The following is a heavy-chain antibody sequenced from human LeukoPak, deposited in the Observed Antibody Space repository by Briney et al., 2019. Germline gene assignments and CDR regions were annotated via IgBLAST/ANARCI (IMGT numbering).Heavy chain of an antibody. V-gene: IGHV3-7*01. Sequence: GGSLRLSCAASGFTFNNYWMTWVRQAPEKGLEWVANINQDGSEKYYVDSVKGRFTISRDNAKNSLYLQMNSLRAEDTAVYYCARVSKKQWLVGYYFDYWGQGTLVTVSS. CDR3: ARVSKKQWLVGYYFDY. CDR2: INQDGSEK. D-gene: IGHD6-19*01. CDR1: GFTFNNYW. J-gene: IGHJ4*02.